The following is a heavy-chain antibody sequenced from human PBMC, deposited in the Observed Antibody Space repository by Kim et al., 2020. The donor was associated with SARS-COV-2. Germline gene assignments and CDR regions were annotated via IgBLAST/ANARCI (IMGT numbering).Heavy chain of an antibody. J-gene: IGHJ5*02. CDR1: GFSFSSNA. CDR2: ISGSGSST. D-gene: IGHD2-21*01. Sequence: GGSLRLSCAASGFSFSSNAMRWVRQAPGKGLEWVSFISGSGSSTNYAESVKGRFTISRDKSKNTLFLQMNSLRADDTAIYYCARDIFTGTPQFDPRGQGTRVIVSS. V-gene: IGHV3-23*01. CDR3: ARDIFTGTPQFDP.